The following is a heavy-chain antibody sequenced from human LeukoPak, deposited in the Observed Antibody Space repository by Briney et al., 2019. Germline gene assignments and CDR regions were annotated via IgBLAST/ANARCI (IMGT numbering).Heavy chain of an antibody. CDR2: IYYSGST. J-gene: IGHJ5*02. CDR3: ARDHAGAWNGRFDP. CDR1: GGSISSYY. Sequence: PSETLSLTCTVSGGSISSYYWSWIRQPPGKGLEWIGYIYYSGSTNYNPSLKSRVTISVDTSKNQFSLKLSSVTAADTAVYYCARDHAGAWNGRFDPWGQGTLVTVSS. D-gene: IGHD1-1*01. V-gene: IGHV4-59*01.